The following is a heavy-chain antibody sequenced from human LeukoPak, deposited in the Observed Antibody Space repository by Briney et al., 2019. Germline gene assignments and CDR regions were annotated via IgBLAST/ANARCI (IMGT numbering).Heavy chain of an antibody. V-gene: IGHV4-30-2*01. J-gene: IGHJ4*02. CDR2: IYHSGST. Sequence: SQTLSLTCAVSGGSISSGGYSWSWIRQPPGKGLEWIGYIYHSGSTYYNPSLKSRVTISVDRSKNQFSLKLSSVTAADTAVYYCARVDCSSTSCYPDYWGQGTLSPSPQ. CDR3: ARVDCSSTSCYPDY. D-gene: IGHD2-2*01. CDR1: GGSISSGGYS.